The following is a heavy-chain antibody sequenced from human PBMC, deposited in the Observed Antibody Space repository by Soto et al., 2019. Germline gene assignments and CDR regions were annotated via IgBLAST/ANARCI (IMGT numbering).Heavy chain of an antibody. D-gene: IGHD3-16*01. CDR1: GDSVSNDIYY. CDR2: IHYSGST. Sequence: SETLSLTCTVSGDSVSNDIYYWSWIRQPPGKGLEWIGYIHYSGSTNYNPSLASRVTISVDTPKSQFSLKLRSMTAADTAVYYCARDSYDYISGTHHFAQNWGLGTLVTVSS. CDR3: ARDSYDYISGTHHFAQN. J-gene: IGHJ4*02. V-gene: IGHV4-61*01.